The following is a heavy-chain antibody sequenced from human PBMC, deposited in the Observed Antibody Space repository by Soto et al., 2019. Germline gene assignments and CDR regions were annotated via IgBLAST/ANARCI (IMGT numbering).Heavy chain of an antibody. CDR1: GESSRSFY. V-gene: IGHV4-59*01. Sequence: SQTLSLTCTVSGESSRSFYWSWIRQPPGKGLEWIGYVNYIGTTNYNASLKSRVTISLNTAKTQLSLRLSSVIAADTAVYYCARSFCRDGIRRTWFDPCVEGTLVTLSS. D-gene: IGHD2-15*01. J-gene: IGHJ5*02. CDR2: VNYIGTT. CDR3: ARSFCRDGIRRTWFDP.